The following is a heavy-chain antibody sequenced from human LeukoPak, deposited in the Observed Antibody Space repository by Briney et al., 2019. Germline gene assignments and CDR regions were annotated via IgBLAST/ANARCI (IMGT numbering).Heavy chain of an antibody. V-gene: IGHV3-23*01. Sequence: GGSLRLSCAASGFTFSSYAMSWIRRAPGKGLEWVSAISGSGDSTYYADSVKGRFTISRDKFKNTLYLQMNSLRTEDTAVYYCAKVPRAYCGGDCYSGYFQHWGQGTLVTVSS. J-gene: IGHJ1*01. CDR1: GFTFSSYA. D-gene: IGHD2-21*02. CDR2: ISGSGDST. CDR3: AKVPRAYCGGDCYSGYFQH.